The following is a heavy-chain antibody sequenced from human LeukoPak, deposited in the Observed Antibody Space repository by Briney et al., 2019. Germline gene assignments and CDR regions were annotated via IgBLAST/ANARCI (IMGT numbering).Heavy chain of an antibody. D-gene: IGHD3-16*01. V-gene: IGHV3-66*01. Sequence: GGSLRLSCAASGFTVSSNYMSWVRQVPGKGLEWVSVIYSDGTISYANSVKGRFTISRDNSENTLYLQMNSRRVEDTAVYYCAREVGGGASGQWGQGTLVTVSS. J-gene: IGHJ4*02. CDR3: AREVGGGASGQ. CDR2: IYSDGTI. CDR1: GFTVSSNY.